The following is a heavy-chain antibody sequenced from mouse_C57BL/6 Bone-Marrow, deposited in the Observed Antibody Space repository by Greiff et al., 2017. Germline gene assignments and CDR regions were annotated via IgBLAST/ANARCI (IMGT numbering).Heavy chain of an antibody. CDR2: IYWDDDK. D-gene: IGHD1-1*01. Sequence: QVTLKVSGPGILQSSQTLSLTCSFSGFSLSTSGMGVSWIRQPSGKGLEWLAHIYWDDDKRYNPSLKSRPTISKDTSRNQVFLKITSVDTADTATYYCARSPSYYYGSSYCFDYWGQGTTLTVSS. J-gene: IGHJ2*01. CDR1: GFSLSTSGMG. CDR3: ARSPSYYYGSSYCFDY. V-gene: IGHV8-12*01.